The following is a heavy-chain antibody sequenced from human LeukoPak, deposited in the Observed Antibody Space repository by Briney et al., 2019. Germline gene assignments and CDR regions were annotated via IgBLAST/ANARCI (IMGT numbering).Heavy chain of an antibody. Sequence: ASVKVSCKASGYTFTDYYMYWVRQAPGQGLEWMGWISPNSGGTNYAHKFQGRVTMTRDTFISTAYMELSRLRSDDTAVYYCARGGYYDRSAYPDYWGQGTLVTVSS. V-gene: IGHV1-2*07. CDR2: ISPNSGGT. CDR3: ARGGYYDRSAYPDY. J-gene: IGHJ4*02. D-gene: IGHD3-22*01. CDR1: GYTFTDYY.